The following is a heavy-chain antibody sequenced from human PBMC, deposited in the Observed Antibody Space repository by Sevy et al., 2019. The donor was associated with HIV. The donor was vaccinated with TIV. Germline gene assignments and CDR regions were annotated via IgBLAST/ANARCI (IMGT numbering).Heavy chain of an antibody. J-gene: IGHJ4*02. Sequence: GGSLRLTCAASGFTFSTYNMNWVRQAPGKGLEWISYISSSSNTIDYADSVKGRFTISRDNAKNSVYLQMNSLRGEDTAVYYCTRGKGSSDYWVQGTLVTVSS. CDR3: TRGKGSSDY. V-gene: IGHV3-48*01. CDR1: GFTFSTYN. CDR2: ISSSSNTI. D-gene: IGHD6-6*01.